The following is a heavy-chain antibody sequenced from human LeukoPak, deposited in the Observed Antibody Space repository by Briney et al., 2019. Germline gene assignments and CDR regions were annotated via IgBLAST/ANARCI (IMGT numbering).Heavy chain of an antibody. J-gene: IGHJ4*02. Sequence: ASVKVSCKASGYTFTSYGISWVRQAPGQGLEWMGWISAYNGNTNYAQKLQGRVTMTTDTSTSTAYMELRSLRSDDTAVYHCARDGTLGLLWFGELHHYFDYWGQGTLVTVSS. V-gene: IGHV1-18*01. D-gene: IGHD3-10*01. CDR1: GYTFTSYG. CDR3: ARDGTLGLLWFGELHHYFDY. CDR2: ISAYNGNT.